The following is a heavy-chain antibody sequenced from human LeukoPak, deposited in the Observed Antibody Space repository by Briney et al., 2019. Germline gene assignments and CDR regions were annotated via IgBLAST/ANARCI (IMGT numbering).Heavy chain of an antibody. Sequence: ASVKVSCKASGYTFTSYYMHWVRQAPGQGLEWMGIINPSGGSTSYAQKFQGRVTMTRDTSTSTVYMELSSLRSEDTAVYYCARDAPLHIVVVTAKGHGWFDPWGQGTLVTVSS. V-gene: IGHV1-46*01. CDR1: GYTFTSYY. CDR3: ARDAPLHIVVVTAKGHGWFDP. J-gene: IGHJ5*02. CDR2: INPSGGST. D-gene: IGHD2-21*02.